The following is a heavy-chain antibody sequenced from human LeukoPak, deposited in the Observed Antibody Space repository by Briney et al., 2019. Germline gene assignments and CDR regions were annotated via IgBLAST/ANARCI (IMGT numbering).Heavy chain of an antibody. D-gene: IGHD6-19*01. J-gene: IGHJ4*02. CDR1: GFTFSSYA. CDR2: ISYDGSNK. Sequence: GGSLRLSCAASGFTFSSYAMHWVRQAPGKGLEWVAVISYDGSNKYYADSVKGRFTISRDNSKNTLYLQMNSLRAEDTAVYYCAKGSPGGWGIDYWGQGTLVTVSS. CDR3: AKGSPGGWGIDY. V-gene: IGHV3-30-3*01.